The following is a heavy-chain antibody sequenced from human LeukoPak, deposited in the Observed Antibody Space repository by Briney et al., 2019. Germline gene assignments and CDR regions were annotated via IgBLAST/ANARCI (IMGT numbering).Heavy chain of an antibody. CDR1: GGTFSSYA. CDR2: IIPIFGTA. Sequence: SVKVSCKASGGTFSSYAISWVRQAPGQGLEWMGGIIPIFGTANYAQKFQGRVTITADESTSTAYMELSSLRSEDTAVYYCERSPRIAAASFDIWGQGTMVTVSS. J-gene: IGHJ3*02. CDR3: ERSPRIAAASFDI. D-gene: IGHD6-13*01. V-gene: IGHV1-69*13.